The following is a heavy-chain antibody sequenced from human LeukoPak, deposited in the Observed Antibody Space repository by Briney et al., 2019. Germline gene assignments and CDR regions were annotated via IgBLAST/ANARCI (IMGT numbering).Heavy chain of an antibody. CDR3: AHITYGDYALDY. D-gene: IGHD4-17*01. J-gene: IGHJ4*02. Sequence: SGPTLVKPTQTLTLTCTFSGFSLSTSGVGVGWIRQPPGKALEWLGLIFWDDDKRYSPSLKSRLTITKDTSRNQVVLTMTNMDPVDTATYYCAHITYGDYALDYWGQGTLVTVSP. V-gene: IGHV2-5*02. CDR2: IFWDDDK. CDR1: GFSLSTSGVG.